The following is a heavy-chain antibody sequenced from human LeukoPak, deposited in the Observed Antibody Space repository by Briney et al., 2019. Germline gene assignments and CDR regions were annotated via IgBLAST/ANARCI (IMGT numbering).Heavy chain of an antibody. Sequence: PSETLSLTCTVSARSLSSYYCSWIRQPPGDGLEWIGYIYYSGSPNYNPSLKSRVTISVDTSKNQFSLKLSSVTAADTAVYYCARAAEMATIPFDYWGQGTLVTVSS. J-gene: IGHJ4*02. CDR3: ARAAEMATIPFDY. D-gene: IGHD5-24*01. CDR2: IYYSGSP. CDR1: ARSLSSYY. V-gene: IGHV4-59*01.